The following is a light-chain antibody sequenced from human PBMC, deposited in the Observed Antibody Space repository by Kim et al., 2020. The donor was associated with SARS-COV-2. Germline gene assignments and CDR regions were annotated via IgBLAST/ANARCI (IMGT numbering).Light chain of an antibody. CDR2: AAS. Sequence: DIQMTQSPSSLSASVGDRVTITCRTSQSISSHLNWYHQKPGRAPKLLIYAASTLQGGVPSRVSGSGSETDCTLTISSLQPEDFGTYFCQQSNITPFTFGPGTKVDIK. J-gene: IGKJ3*01. CDR3: QQSNITPFT. CDR1: QSISSH. V-gene: IGKV1-39*01.